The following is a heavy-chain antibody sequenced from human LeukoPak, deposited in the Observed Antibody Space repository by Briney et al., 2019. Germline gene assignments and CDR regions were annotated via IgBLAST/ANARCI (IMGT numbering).Heavy chain of an antibody. Sequence: GGSLRLSCAASGFTLSTYGMHWVRQAPGKGLEWVAVIWHDGSNKYYADSVKGRFSISRDNPKNTLYLQMNGLRAEDTAVYYCAKGWADYGDYYVYYFDYWGQGTLVTVSS. CDR2: IWHDGSNK. V-gene: IGHV3-33*06. CDR3: AKGWADYGDYYVYYFDY. J-gene: IGHJ4*02. CDR1: GFTLSTYG. D-gene: IGHD4-17*01.